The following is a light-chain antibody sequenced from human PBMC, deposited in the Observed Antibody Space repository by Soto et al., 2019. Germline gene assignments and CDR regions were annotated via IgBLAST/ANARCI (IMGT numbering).Light chain of an antibody. CDR1: QTVGSNF. CDR3: QHYVSSLWT. J-gene: IGKJ1*01. CDR2: GAS. V-gene: IGKV3-20*01. Sequence: EIVLTQSPGALSLSPGDRATLSCRASQTVGSNFLAWYQQKPGQAPRLLIYGASSRASGIPDRFTGSGSGKDFTLTINRLEPEDSAVYYCQHYVSSLWTFGQGTKVEIK.